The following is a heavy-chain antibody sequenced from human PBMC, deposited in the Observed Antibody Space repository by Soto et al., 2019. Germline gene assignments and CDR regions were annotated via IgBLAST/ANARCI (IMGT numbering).Heavy chain of an antibody. J-gene: IGHJ4*02. CDR1: GFTFSKAL. V-gene: IGHV3-15*01. CDR2: IKSKTEGGTT. D-gene: IGHD2-8*01. CDR3: SGYCSNGVCYRDY. Sequence: EVQLVESGGGLVKPGGSLRLSCAASGFTFSKALMTWVRQAPGKRLEWIGRIKSKTEGGTTDYAAPVKGRYTISRDDSKNTRYLQMNSLKSEDTAVYYCSGYCSNGVCYRDYWGQGTLVTVSS.